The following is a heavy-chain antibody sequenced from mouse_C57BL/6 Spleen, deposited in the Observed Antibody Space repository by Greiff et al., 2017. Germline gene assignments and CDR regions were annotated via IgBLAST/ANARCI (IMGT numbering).Heavy chain of an antibody. Sequence: VQLQQPGAELVRPGSSVKLSCKASGYTFTSYWMHWVKQRPIQGLEWIGNIDPSDSETPYNQKFKDKATLTVDKSSSTAYMQLSSLTSEDSAVYYCARGTAQSAYFDYWGQGTTLTVSS. J-gene: IGHJ2*01. CDR1: GYTFTSYW. CDR3: ARGTAQSAYFDY. CDR2: IDPSDSET. V-gene: IGHV1-52*01. D-gene: IGHD3-2*02.